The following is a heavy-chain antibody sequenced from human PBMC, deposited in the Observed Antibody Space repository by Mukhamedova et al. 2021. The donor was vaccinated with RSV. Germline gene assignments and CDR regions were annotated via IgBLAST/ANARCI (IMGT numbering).Heavy chain of an antibody. Sequence: IRQPPGKGLEWIGYIYYSGSTNYNPSLKSRVTISVDTSKNQFSLKLSSVTAADTAVYYCARDMGYYNDSSGYPNNYFDYWGQGTL. CDR2: IYYSGST. D-gene: IGHD3-22*01. J-gene: IGHJ4*02. CDR3: ARDMGYYNDSSGYPNNYFDY. V-gene: IGHV4-59*01.